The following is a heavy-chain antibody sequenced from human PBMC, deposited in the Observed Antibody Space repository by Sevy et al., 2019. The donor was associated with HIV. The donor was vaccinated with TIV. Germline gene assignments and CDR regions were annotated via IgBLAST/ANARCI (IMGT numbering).Heavy chain of an antibody. CDR3: ARDWGNWGRDY. V-gene: IGHV3-30-3*01. CDR2: ISYDGSNK. D-gene: IGHD7-27*01. Sequence: GGSLRLSCAASGFTFSSYAMHWVRQAPGKGLEWVAVISYDGSNKYYADSVKGRFTISRDTSKNTLYLQMNSLRAEDTAVYYCARDWGNWGRDYWGQGTLVTVSS. J-gene: IGHJ4*02. CDR1: GFTFSSYA.